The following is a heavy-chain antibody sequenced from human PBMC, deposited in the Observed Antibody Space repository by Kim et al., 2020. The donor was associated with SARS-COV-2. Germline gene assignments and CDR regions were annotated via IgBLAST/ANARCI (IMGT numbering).Heavy chain of an antibody. CDR2: ISAYNGNT. CDR1: GYTFTSYG. D-gene: IGHD3-22*01. V-gene: IGHV1-18*01. J-gene: IGHJ6*02. Sequence: ASVKVSCKASGYTFTSYGISWVRQAPGQGLEWMGWISAYNGNTNYAQKLQGRVTMTTDTSTSTAYMELRSLRSDDTAVYYCARGDYYDSSGSYYYYGMDVWGQGTTVTVSS. CDR3: ARGDYYDSSGSYYYYGMDV.